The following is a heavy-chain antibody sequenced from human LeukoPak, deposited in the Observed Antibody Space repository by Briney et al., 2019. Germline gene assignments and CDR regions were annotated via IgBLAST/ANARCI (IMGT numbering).Heavy chain of an antibody. V-gene: IGHV1-24*01. CDR2: FDPEDGET. CDR1: GYTLAELS. CDR3: AREYNWNVNWFDP. Sequence: ASVKVSCKVSGYTLAELSMHWVRQAPAKGLEWMGGFDPEDGETIYAQKFQGRVTMTRNTSISTAYMELSSLRSDDTAVYYCAREYNWNVNWFDPWGQGTLVTVSS. J-gene: IGHJ5*02. D-gene: IGHD1-1*01.